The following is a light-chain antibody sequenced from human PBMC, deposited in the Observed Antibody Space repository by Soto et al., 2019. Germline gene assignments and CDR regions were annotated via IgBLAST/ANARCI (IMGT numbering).Light chain of an antibody. CDR1: QSVSGSW. CDR2: GAS. V-gene: IGKV3-20*01. Sequence: EIVLTQSPGTLSLSPGERATLSCRASQSVSGSWLAWYQQKPGQAPRLLTYGASSRATGIPDRFSGSGSGTDFTLTISRLEPEDFAVYYSQQYGSSPFTFGPGTNVDLK. J-gene: IGKJ3*01. CDR3: QQYGSSPFT.